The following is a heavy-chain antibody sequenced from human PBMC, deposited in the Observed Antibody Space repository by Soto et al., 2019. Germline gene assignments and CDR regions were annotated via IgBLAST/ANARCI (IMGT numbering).Heavy chain of an antibody. CDR1: GGSISSGGYY. D-gene: IGHD2-2*01. CDR2: IYYSGCT. CDR3: ARDQCSSTSCYVGWFDP. V-gene: IGHV4-31*03. Sequence: QVQLQESGPGLVKPSQTLSLTCTVSGGSISSGGYYWSSIRQHPGKGLEWIGYIYYSGCTYSNPSPKSRVTISVETSKNPFSLKLSSVTAADTAVYYCARDQCSSTSCYVGWFDPWGQGTLVTVSS. J-gene: IGHJ5*02.